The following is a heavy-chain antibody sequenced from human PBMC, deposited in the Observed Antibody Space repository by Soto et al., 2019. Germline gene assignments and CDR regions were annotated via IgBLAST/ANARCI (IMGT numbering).Heavy chain of an antibody. CDR3: ARVLTIFGLVYYYGMDV. CDR1: GGTFSSYA. J-gene: IGHJ6*02. V-gene: IGHV1-69*13. CDR2: IIPIFGTA. D-gene: IGHD3-3*01. Sequence: SVKVSCKASGGTFSSYAISWVRQAPGQGLEWMGGIIPIFGTANYAQKFQGRVTITADESTSTAYMELSSLRSEDTAVYYCARVLTIFGLVYYYGMDVWGQGTTVTVSS.